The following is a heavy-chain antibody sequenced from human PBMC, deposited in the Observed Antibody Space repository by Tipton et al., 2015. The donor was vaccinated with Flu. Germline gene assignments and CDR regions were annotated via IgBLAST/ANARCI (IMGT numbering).Heavy chain of an antibody. CDR1: GGSVSSGSYY. J-gene: IGHJ6*03. CDR2: IYYSGST. D-gene: IGHD2-2*01. CDR3: AREGGGGLVVPAAPFKEHYYYYTDV. V-gene: IGHV4-61*01. Sequence: GLVKPSETLSLTCTVSGGSVSSGSYYWSWIRQPPGKGLEWIGYIYYSGSTNYNPSLKSRVTISVDTSKNQFSLKLSSVTAADTAVYYCAREGGGGLVVPAAPFKEHYYYYTDVWGKGTTVTVSS.